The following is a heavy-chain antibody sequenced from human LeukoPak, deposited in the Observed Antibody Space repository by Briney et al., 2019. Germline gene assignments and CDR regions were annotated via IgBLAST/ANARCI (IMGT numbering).Heavy chain of an antibody. D-gene: IGHD3-22*01. CDR3: ARDNGPPDRYYYDSSGPLDY. CDR1: GYTFTSYY. V-gene: IGHV1-46*01. Sequence: ASVKVSCTASGYTFTSYYMHWVRQAPGQGLEWMGIINPSGGSTSYAQKFQGRVTMTRDTSTSTVYMELSSLRSEDTAVYYCARDNGPPDRYYYDSSGPLDYWGQGTLVTVSS. J-gene: IGHJ4*02. CDR2: INPSGGST.